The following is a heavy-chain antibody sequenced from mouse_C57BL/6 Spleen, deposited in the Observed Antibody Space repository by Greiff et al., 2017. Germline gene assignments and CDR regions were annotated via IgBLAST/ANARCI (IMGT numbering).Heavy chain of an antibody. CDR1: GFTFSDYG. CDR3: ARRYDYDDGYYLDY. J-gene: IGHJ2*01. D-gene: IGHD2-4*01. CDR2: ISSGSSTI. Sequence: EVQLVESGGGLVKPGGSLKLSCAASGFTFSDYGMHWVRQAPEKGLEWVAYISSGSSTIYYADTVKGRFTISRDNAKNTLFLQMTSLRSEDTAMYYCARRYDYDDGYYLDYWGQGTTLTVSS. V-gene: IGHV5-17*01.